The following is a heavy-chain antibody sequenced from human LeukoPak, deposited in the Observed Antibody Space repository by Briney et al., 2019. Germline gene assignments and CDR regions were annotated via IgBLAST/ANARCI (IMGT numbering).Heavy chain of an antibody. D-gene: IGHD2-21*02. J-gene: IGHJ6*03. CDR1: GFTFSSYA. Sequence: GGSLRLSCAASGFTFSSYAMSWVRQAPGKGLEWVSAISGSGGSTFYADSVKGRFTISRDNSQNTLYLQMNSLTAEDTAVYYCAKATAISYYYYMDVWGKGTTVTVSS. V-gene: IGHV3-23*01. CDR2: ISGSGGST. CDR3: AKATAISYYYYMDV.